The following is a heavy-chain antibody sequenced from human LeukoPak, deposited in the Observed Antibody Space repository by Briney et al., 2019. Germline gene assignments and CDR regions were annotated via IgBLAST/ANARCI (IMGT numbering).Heavy chain of an antibody. D-gene: IGHD5-12*01. CDR2: INPNSGGT. Sequence: ASVKVSCTASGYTFAGYYMHWVRQAPGQGLEWMGWINPNSGGTNYAQKFQGRVTMTRDASISTAYMELSGLRSDDTAMYYCARPGAGGYTFDYWGQGTLVTVSS. CDR3: ARPGAGGYTFDY. CDR1: GYTFAGYY. V-gene: IGHV1-2*02. J-gene: IGHJ4*02.